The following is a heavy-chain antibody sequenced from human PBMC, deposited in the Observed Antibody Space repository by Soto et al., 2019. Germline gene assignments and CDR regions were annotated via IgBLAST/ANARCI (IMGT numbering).Heavy chain of an antibody. Sequence: QVQLQESGPGLVKPSGTLSLTCAVSGGSISSSNWWSWVRQSPGKGLEWIGEIYHSGGTNYNPSFKPRASISLDKSKNQFSLQLNSVTAADTAIYYCATHVVETPKGRRGWFDPWGQGTLVTVSS. J-gene: IGHJ5*02. V-gene: IGHV4-4*02. D-gene: IGHD2-21*02. CDR1: GGSISSSNW. CDR2: IYHSGGT. CDR3: ATHVVETPKGRRGWFDP.